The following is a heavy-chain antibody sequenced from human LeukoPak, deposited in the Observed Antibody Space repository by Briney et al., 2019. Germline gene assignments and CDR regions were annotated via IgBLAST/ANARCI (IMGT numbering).Heavy chain of an antibody. CDR1: GGSISSSSYY. Sequence: PSETLSLTCTVSGGSISSSSYYWGWIRQPPGKGLEWIGSIYYSGSTYYNPSLKSRVTISVETSKNQFSLKLSSVTAADTAVYYCARQAYAYYYYMDVWGKGTTVTVSS. CDR3: ARQAYAYYYYMDV. CDR2: IYYSGST. J-gene: IGHJ6*03. D-gene: IGHD4-17*01. V-gene: IGHV4-39*01.